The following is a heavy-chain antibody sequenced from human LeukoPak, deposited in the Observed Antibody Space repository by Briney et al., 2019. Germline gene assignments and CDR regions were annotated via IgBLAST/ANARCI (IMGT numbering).Heavy chain of an antibody. J-gene: IGHJ4*02. CDR1: GFTISSYA. Sequence: PGGSLRLSCAASGFTISSYAMSWVRQAPGKGLEWVSAISGSGGSTYYADSVKGRFTISRDNSKNTLYLQMNSLRAEDTAVYYCAKAPRYFDWLSVDYWGQGTLVTVSS. CDR3: AKAPRYFDWLSVDY. V-gene: IGHV3-23*01. CDR2: ISGSGGST. D-gene: IGHD3-9*01.